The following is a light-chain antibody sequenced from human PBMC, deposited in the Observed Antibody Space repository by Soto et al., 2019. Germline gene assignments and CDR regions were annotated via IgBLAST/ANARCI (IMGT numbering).Light chain of an antibody. CDR3: SSYTSSSTLEV. CDR2: EVT. Sequence: QSVLTQPRSVSGSPGQSITISCTGTSSDVGAYNYVSWYQHHPGKVPKLLIYEVTNRPSGVSDRFSGSKSGNTASLTISGLQAEDEADYYCSSYTSSSTLEVFGTGTKVTVL. CDR1: SSDVGAYNY. J-gene: IGLJ1*01. V-gene: IGLV2-14*01.